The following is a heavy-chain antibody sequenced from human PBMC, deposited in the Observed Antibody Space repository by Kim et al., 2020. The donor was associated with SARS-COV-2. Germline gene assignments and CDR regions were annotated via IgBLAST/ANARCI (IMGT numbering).Heavy chain of an antibody. V-gene: IGHV1-3*01. Sequence: KFQGRVTITRHTSASTAYMELRSLRAEDTAVYYCERDWRDSSSWYYFDYWGQGTLVTVSS. J-gene: IGHJ4*02. D-gene: IGHD6-13*01. CDR3: ERDWRDSSSWYYFDY.